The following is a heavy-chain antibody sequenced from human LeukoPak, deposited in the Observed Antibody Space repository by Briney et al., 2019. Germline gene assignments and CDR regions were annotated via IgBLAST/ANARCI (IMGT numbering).Heavy chain of an antibody. V-gene: IGHV1-8*01. CDR3: ARHRRSGSSWYPPIYFDY. CDR2: MNPTSGNT. CDR1: GYTFTTYD. Sequence: ASVKVSCKASGYTFTTYDINWVRQATGQGLEWMGWMNPTSGNTGYAQKFQGRVTMTRNTSISTAYMELSSLRSEDTAVYYCARHRRSGSSWYPPIYFDYWGQGTLVTVSS. D-gene: IGHD6-13*01. J-gene: IGHJ4*02.